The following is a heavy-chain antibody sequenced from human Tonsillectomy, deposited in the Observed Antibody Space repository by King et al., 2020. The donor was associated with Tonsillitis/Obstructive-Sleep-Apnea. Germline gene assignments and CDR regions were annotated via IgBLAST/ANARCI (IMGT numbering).Heavy chain of an antibody. CDR3: AREADYYYMDV. V-gene: IGHV3-13*04. Sequence: VQLVESGGGLVQPGGSLRLSCAASEFTFSSYDMHWVRQPTGKGLEWVSAIGTAGDTYYPGSVKGRFTISRENAKSSLYLQMDSLRAGDTAVYYCAREADYYYMDVWGKGTTVTVSS. CDR2: IGTAGDT. J-gene: IGHJ6*03. CDR1: EFTFSSYD.